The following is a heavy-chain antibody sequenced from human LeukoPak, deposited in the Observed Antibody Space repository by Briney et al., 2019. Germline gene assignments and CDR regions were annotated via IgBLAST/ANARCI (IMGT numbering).Heavy chain of an antibody. D-gene: IGHD2-15*01. CDR3: ASYCSGGSCYSWGSDY. CDR2: IIPILGIA. Sequence: SVKVSCKASGGTFSSYAISWVRQAPGQGLEWMGRIIPILGIASYAQKFQGRVTITADKSTSTAYMELSSLRSEDTAVYYCASYCSGGSCYSWGSDYWGQGTLVTVSS. J-gene: IGHJ4*02. CDR1: GGTFSSYA. V-gene: IGHV1-69*04.